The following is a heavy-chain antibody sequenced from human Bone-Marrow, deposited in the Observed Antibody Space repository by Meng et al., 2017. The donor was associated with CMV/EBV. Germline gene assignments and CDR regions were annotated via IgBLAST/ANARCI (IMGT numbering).Heavy chain of an antibody. V-gene: IGHV3-48*04. Sequence: GESLKISCAASGFTFSSYSMNWVRQAPGKGLEWVSYISSSSTIYYADSVKGRFTISRDNAKNSLYLQMNSLRAEDTAVYYCARINWLLYAFDYWGQGTLVTVSS. D-gene: IGHD3-9*01. CDR2: ISSSSTI. CDR3: ARINWLLYAFDY. CDR1: GFTFSSYS. J-gene: IGHJ4*02.